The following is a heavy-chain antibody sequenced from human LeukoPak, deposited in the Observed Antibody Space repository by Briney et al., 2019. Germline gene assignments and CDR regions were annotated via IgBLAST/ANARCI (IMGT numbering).Heavy chain of an antibody. CDR1: GFTFSSYG. J-gene: IGHJ4*02. V-gene: IGHV3-30*03. CDR3: ARDPPRYSSGWYSFDY. D-gene: IGHD6-19*01. CDR2: ISYDGSNK. Sequence: GGSLRLSCAASGFTFSSYGMHWVRQAPGKGLEWVAVISYDGSNKYYADSVKGRFTISRDNSKNTLYLQMNSLRAEDTAVYYCARDPPRYSSGWYSFDYWGQGTLVTVSS.